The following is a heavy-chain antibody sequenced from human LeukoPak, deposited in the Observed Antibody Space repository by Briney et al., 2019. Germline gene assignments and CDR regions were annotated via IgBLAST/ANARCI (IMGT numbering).Heavy chain of an antibody. Sequence: SETLSLTCAVYGGSFSGYYWSWIRQPPGKGLEWIGEINHSGSTNYSPSLTSRVTISVDTSKNQFSLKLSSVTAADTAVYYCARHGRGRYFDWLLYRTWFDPWGQGTLVTVS. CDR1: GGSFSGYY. V-gene: IGHV4-34*01. CDR3: ARHGRGRYFDWLLYRTWFDP. CDR2: INHSGST. J-gene: IGHJ5*02. D-gene: IGHD3-9*01.